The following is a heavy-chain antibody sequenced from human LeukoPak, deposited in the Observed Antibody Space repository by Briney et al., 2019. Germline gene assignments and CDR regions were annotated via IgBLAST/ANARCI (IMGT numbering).Heavy chain of an antibody. CDR1: GFTFSSYW. CDR3: VGGAGWQSDY. Sequence: GGSLRLSCVASGFTFSSYWMNWVRQAPGKGPEWVANIEKDGSEKNYVDSVKGRFTISRDNANSSVYLQMNNLRAEDTAVYYCVGGAGWQSDYWGQGTPVAVSS. D-gene: IGHD2-15*01. CDR2: IEKDGSEK. V-gene: IGHV3-7*04. J-gene: IGHJ4*02.